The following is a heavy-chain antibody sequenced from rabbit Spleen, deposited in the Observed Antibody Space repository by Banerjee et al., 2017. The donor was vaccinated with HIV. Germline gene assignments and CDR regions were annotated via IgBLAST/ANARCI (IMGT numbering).Heavy chain of an antibody. CDR1: GFSFSSSYW. CDR3: ARGYAVSSYDGPVTELDL. CDR2: MYAGSSGST. V-gene: IGHV1S45*01. Sequence: QEQLEESGGDLVKPEGSLTLTCTASGFSFSSSYWICWVRQAPGKGLEWIACMYAGSSGSTYYASWAKGRFTISKTSSTSVTLQMTSLTAADTATYFCARGYAVSSYDGPVTELDLWGPGTLVTVS. J-gene: IGHJ3*01. D-gene: IGHD8-1*01.